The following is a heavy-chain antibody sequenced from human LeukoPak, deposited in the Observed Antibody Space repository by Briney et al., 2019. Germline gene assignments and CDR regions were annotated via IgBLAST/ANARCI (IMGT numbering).Heavy chain of an antibody. J-gene: IGHJ4*02. CDR2: IIGSGGTT. D-gene: IGHD7-27*01. CDR1: GFTFSDYS. CDR3: AKDINWASFES. Sequence: PGGSLRLSCAASGFTFSDYSMHWVRQAPGKGLEWVSGIIGSGGTTYYADSVKGRFTISRDNSKNTLYLQMNSLRAEDTALYYCAKDINWASFESWGQGTLVTVSS. V-gene: IGHV3-23*01.